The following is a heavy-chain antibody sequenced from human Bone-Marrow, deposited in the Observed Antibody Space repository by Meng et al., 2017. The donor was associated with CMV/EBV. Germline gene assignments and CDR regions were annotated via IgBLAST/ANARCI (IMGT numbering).Heavy chain of an antibody. V-gene: IGHV3-7*01. J-gene: IGHJ4*02. CDR1: GFTFSSYW. D-gene: IGHD2-15*01. CDR3: ARVVVSRAPYFDF. CDR2: IKQDGGEK. Sequence: GGSLRLSCAASGFTFSSYWMSWVRQAPGKGLEWVANIKQDGGEKYYVDSVKGRFTSSRDNAKNTLYLQMNSLRAEDTAVYYCARVVVSRAPYFDFWGQGTLVTVSS.